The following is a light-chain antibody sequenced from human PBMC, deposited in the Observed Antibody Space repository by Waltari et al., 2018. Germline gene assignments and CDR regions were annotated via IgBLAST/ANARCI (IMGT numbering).Light chain of an antibody. V-gene: IGKV1-5*03. CDR2: KAS. J-gene: IGKJ1*01. CDR1: QNIISW. Sequence: EIQMTQSPSTLSASVGDRVTITCRAGQNIISWLAWYQQKPGKAPKLLIYKASTLQSGVPSRFSGSGSGTEFTLTISSLQDDDFATYYCQQYITTWSFGQGTKVEIK. CDR3: QQYITTWS.